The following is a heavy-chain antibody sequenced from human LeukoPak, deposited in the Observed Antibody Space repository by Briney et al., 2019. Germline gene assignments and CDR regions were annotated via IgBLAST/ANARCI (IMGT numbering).Heavy chain of an antibody. V-gene: IGHV3-7*01. Sequence: GGSLRLSCAASGFTFSSYGMHWVRQAPGKGLEWVANIKQDGSEKYYVDSVKGRFTISRDNAKNSLYLQMNSLRAEDTAVYYCARPPLYGDYVHYWGQGTLVTVSS. CDR3: ARPPLYGDYVHY. D-gene: IGHD4-17*01. J-gene: IGHJ4*02. CDR2: IKQDGSEK. CDR1: GFTFSSYG.